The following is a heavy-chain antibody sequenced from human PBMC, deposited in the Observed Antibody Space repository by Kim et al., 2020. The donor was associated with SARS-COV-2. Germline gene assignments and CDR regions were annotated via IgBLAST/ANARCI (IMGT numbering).Heavy chain of an antibody. Sequence: TNYSPSFQGHVTISADKSISTAYLQWSSLKASDTAMYYCARHPRDGPGLVNWGQGTLVTVSS. CDR3: ARHPRDGPGLVN. J-gene: IGHJ4*02. CDR2: T. V-gene: IGHV5-10-1*01. D-gene: IGHD2-21*01.